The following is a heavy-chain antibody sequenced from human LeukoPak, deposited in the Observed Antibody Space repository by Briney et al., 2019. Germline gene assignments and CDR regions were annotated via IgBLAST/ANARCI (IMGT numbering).Heavy chain of an antibody. CDR3: AKELTIFGVVIIPFDY. V-gene: IGHV3-30*18. D-gene: IGHD3-3*01. Sequence: GGSLRLSCAASGFTFSSYGMHWVRQAPGKGLEWVAVISYDGSNKYYADSVKGRFTISRDNSKNTLYLQMNSLRAEDTAVYYCAKELTIFGVVIIPFDYWGQGTLVTVSS. J-gene: IGHJ4*02. CDR2: ISYDGSNK. CDR1: GFTFSSYG.